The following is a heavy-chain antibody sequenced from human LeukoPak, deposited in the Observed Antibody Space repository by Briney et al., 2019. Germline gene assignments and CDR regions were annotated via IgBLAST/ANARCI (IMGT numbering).Heavy chain of an antibody. J-gene: IGHJ4*02. V-gene: IGHV1-2*02. Sequence: GASVKVSCKASGYTFTGYYMHWVRQAPGQGLEWMGWINPNSGGTNYAQKFQGRVTMTRDTSISTAYMELSRLRSDDTAVYYCARDYDYVWGSYRYLSYWGQGTLVTVSS. CDR1: GYTFTGYY. CDR2: INPNSGGT. D-gene: IGHD3-16*02. CDR3: ARDYDYVWGSYRYLSY.